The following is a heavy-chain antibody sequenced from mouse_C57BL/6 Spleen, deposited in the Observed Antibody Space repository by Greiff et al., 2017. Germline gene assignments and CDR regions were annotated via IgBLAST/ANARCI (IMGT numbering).Heavy chain of an antibody. Sequence: QVQLQQSGAELARPGASVTMSCKASGYTFTSYTMHWVKQRPGQGLEWIGYINPSSGYTKYNQKFKDKATLTADKSSSTAYMQLSSLTSEDSAVYYCARSYYSNYDYAMDYWGQGTSVTVSS. V-gene: IGHV1-4*01. CDR2: INPSSGYT. J-gene: IGHJ4*01. CDR1: GYTFTSYT. D-gene: IGHD2-5*01. CDR3: ARSYYSNYDYAMDY.